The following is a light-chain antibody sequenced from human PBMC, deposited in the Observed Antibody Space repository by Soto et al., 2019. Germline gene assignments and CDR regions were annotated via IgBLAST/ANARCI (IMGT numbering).Light chain of an antibody. J-gene: IGKJ1*01. CDR3: QHYGGVWT. V-gene: IGKV1D-8*03. Sequence: VIWMTQSPSLLSASTGDRVTISCRMSQGISSYLAWYQQKPGKAPKLLIFAASTVQSGVPSRFSGSGSATEFILTISSLQPDDFATYHCQHYGGVWTFGQGTKVDIK. CDR1: QGISSY. CDR2: AAS.